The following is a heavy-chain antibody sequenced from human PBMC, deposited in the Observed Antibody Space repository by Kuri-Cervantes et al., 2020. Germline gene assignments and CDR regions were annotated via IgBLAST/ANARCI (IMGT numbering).Heavy chain of an antibody. V-gene: IGHV4-39*07. J-gene: IGHJ4*02. Sequence: ESLKISCAASGFTFSSYSMNWVRQAPGKGLEWIGSIYYSGSTYYNPSLKSRVTISVDTSKNQFSLKLSSVTAADTAVYYCARDIDNDSIAVAGEWNWGQGTLVTVSS. D-gene: IGHD6-19*01. CDR2: IYYSGST. CDR1: GFTFSSYS. CDR3: ARDIDNDSIAVAGEWN.